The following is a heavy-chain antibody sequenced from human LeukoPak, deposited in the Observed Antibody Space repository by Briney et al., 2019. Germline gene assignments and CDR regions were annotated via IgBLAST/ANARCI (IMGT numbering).Heavy chain of an antibody. J-gene: IGHJ4*02. CDR3: TTVGRYDFWSGIDY. CDR1: GFTFSNAW. Sequence: PGGSLRLSSAPSGFTFSNAWMSWGRDAPGKGLEWVGRIKSKTDGGTTDYAAPVKGRFTISRDGSKNTLYLQMNSLKTEDTAVYYCTTVGRYDFWSGIDYWGQGTLVTVSS. V-gene: IGHV3-15*01. D-gene: IGHD3-3*01. CDR2: IKSKTDGGTT.